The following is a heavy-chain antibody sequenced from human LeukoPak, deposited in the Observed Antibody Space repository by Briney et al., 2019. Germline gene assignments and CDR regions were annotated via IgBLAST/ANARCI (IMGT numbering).Heavy chain of an antibody. CDR1: GGSISSYY. D-gene: IGHD6-13*01. CDR2: IYYSGST. J-gene: IGHJ4*02. Sequence: SETLSLTCTVSGGSISSYYWSWIRQPPGKGLEWIGYIYYSGSTNYNPFLKSRVTISVDTSKNQFSLKLSSVTAADTAVYYCARVRSSSWYFDYWGQGTLVTVSS. CDR3: ARVRSSSWYFDY. V-gene: IGHV4-59*01.